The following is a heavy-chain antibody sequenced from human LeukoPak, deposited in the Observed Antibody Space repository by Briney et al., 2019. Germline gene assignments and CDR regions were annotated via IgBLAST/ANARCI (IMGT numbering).Heavy chain of an antibody. V-gene: IGHV1-18*01. CDR1: GYTFTSYG. CDR3: ARAKIGIAVAGTPLLLDY. Sequence: ASVKVSCKASGYTFTSYGISWVRQAPGQGLEWMGWISAYNGNTNYAQKLQGRVTMTTDTSTSTAYMELRSLRSDDTAVYYCARAKIGIAVAGTPLLLDYWGQGTLVTVSS. CDR2: ISAYNGNT. D-gene: IGHD6-19*01. J-gene: IGHJ4*02.